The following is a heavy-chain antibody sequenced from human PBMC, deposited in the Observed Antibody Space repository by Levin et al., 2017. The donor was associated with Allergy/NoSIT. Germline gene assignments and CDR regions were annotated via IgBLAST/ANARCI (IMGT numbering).Heavy chain of an antibody. CDR1: GGSFSGYY. D-gene: IGHD3-10*01. Sequence: SQTLSLTCAVYGGSFSGYYWAWLRLPPGKGLEWIAEINHSGSTNYNPSLRSRLTISADTSKNQVSLNLTSVTAADTALYYCARVRGVFRNGYFDLWGRGTLVTVSS. J-gene: IGHJ2*01. CDR3: ARVRGVFRNGYFDL. V-gene: IGHV4-34*01. CDR2: INHSGST.